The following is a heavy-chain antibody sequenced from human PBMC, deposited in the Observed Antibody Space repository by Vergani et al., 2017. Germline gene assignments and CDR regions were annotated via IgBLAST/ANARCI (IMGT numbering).Heavy chain of an antibody. Sequence: QLQLQESGPGLVKPSETLSLTCTVSGGSISSSSYYWGWIRQPPGKGLEWIGSIYYSGSTYYNPSLKSRVTISVDTSKNQFSLKLSSVTAADTAVYYCARGVAVGYLDYWGQGTLVTVSS. CDR3: ARGVAVGYLDY. J-gene: IGHJ4*02. D-gene: IGHD3-3*01. CDR1: GGSISSSSYY. CDR2: IYYSGST. V-gene: IGHV4-39*01.